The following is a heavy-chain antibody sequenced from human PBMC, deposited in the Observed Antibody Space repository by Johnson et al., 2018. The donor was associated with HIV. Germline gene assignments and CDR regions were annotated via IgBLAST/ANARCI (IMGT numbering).Heavy chain of an antibody. CDR1: GFTVSSYY. V-gene: IGHV3-66*01. J-gene: IGHJ3*01. Sequence: EVQVLESGGGLVQPGGSLRLSCAASGFTVSSYYMSWVRQAPGKGLEWVSVLFSGGSIYFADSVKGRFTISRDNSKNTLYLQMNSLRVEDTAVYYCAKDQWSSSWTNDAFDFWGQGTMVTVSS. CDR2: LFSGGSI. D-gene: IGHD6-13*01. CDR3: AKDQWSSSWTNDAFDF.